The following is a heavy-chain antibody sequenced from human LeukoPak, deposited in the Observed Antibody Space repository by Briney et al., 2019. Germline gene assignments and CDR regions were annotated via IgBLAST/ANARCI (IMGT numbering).Heavy chain of an antibody. Sequence: GALRLSCAASGFTFSSYEMNWVRQAPGKGLEWVSYISSSGSTIYYADSVKGRFTISRDNSKNTLYLQMDSLRVEDSAVYYCARDRAPPTSWYFDVWGRGTLVTVSS. V-gene: IGHV3-48*03. D-gene: IGHD3-10*01. J-gene: IGHJ2*01. CDR3: ARDRAPPTSWYFDV. CDR2: ISSSGSTI. CDR1: GFTFSSYE.